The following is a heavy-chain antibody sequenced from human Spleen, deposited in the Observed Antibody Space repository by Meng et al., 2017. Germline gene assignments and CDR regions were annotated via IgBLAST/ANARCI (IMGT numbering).Heavy chain of an antibody. CDR1: GGSFSGYY. D-gene: IGHD4-11*01. Sequence: QVPLQQWGAGLLKPSETLSLTCAVYGGSFSGYYWSWIRQPPGKGLEWIGEINHSGSTNYNPSLKSRVTISVDTSQNNLSLKLSSVTAADSAVYYCARGPTTMAHDFDYWGQGTLVPSPQ. CDR3: ARGPTTMAHDFDY. J-gene: IGHJ4*02. V-gene: IGHV4-34*01. CDR2: INHSGST.